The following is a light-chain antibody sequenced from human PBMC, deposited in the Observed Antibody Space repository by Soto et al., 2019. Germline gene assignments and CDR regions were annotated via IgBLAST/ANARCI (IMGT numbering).Light chain of an antibody. CDR2: GAS. Sequence: EIVLTQSPGTLSLSPGERATLSCRASQSVSSSSLAWYQQKPGQAPTLLIYGASSTATGNPDRFSGSGSTTNFTLTISRLEPEDFSVYYCQQYGSSSWTFGQGTKVEIK. CDR3: QQYGSSSWT. CDR1: QSVSSSS. V-gene: IGKV3-20*01. J-gene: IGKJ1*01.